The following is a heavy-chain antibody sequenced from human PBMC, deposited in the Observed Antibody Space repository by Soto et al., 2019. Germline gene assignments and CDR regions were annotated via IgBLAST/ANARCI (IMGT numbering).Heavy chain of an antibody. CDR2: INPNSGGT. V-gene: IGHV1-2*04. CDR3: ARDQGGRFWSGYLLAGDYYGMDV. J-gene: IGHJ6*02. CDR1: GYTFTGYY. D-gene: IGHD3-3*01. Sequence: ASVKVSCKASGYTFTGYYMHWVRQAPGQGLEWMGWINPNSGGTNYAQKFQGWVTMTRDTSISTAYMELGRLRSDDTAVYYCARDQGGRFWSGYLLAGDYYGMDVWGQGTTVTVSS.